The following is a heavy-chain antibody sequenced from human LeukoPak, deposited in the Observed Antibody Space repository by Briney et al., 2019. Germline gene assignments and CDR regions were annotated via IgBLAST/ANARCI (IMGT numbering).Heavy chain of an antibody. J-gene: IGHJ3*02. CDR1: GGSISSYY. V-gene: IGHV4-59*01. D-gene: IGHD3-10*01. CDR3: ARAYGSGLAFDI. Sequence: SETLSLTCTVSGGSISSYYWSWIRQPPGKGLEWIGYIYYSGSTNYNPSLKSRVTISVDTSKNQFSLKLSSVTAADTAVYYCARAYGSGLAFDIWGQGTMVTVSS. CDR2: IYYSGST.